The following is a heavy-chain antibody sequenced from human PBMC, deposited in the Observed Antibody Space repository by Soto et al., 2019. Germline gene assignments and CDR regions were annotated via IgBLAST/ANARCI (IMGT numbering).Heavy chain of an antibody. J-gene: IGHJ4*01. D-gene: IGHD6-19*01. Sequence: ASVKVSCKASGYTFTSYGISWVRQAPGQGLEWMGWISDYNGNTNYAQKLQGRVSMTTDTSTSTAYMELSSLRSDDTAVYYCARSIKAVAGTCYFDYWGQGTLVTVSS. CDR2: ISDYNGNT. CDR3: ARSIKAVAGTCYFDY. V-gene: IGHV1-18*01. CDR1: GYTFTSYG.